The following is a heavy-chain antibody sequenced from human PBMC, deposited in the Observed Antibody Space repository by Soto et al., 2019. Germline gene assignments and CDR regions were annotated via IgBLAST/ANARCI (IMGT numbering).Heavy chain of an antibody. CDR1: GYTFTSYG. CDR2: ISAYNGNT. J-gene: IGHJ5*02. V-gene: IGHV1-18*01. Sequence: ASVKVSCKASGYTFTSYGISWVRQAPGQGLEWMGWISAYNGNTNYAQKLQGRVTMTTDTSTSTAYMELRSLRSDDTAVYYCAIDRQYCSSASCPAPWFDPWGQGTLVTVS. CDR3: AIDRQYCSSASCPAPWFDP. D-gene: IGHD2-2*01.